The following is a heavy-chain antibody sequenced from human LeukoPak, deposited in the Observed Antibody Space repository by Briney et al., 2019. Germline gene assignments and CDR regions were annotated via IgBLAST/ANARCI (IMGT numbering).Heavy chain of an antibody. V-gene: IGHV1-2*02. Sequence: GASVKVSCKASGYTFTGYYMHWVRQAPGQGLEWMGWISPNSGGTNYAQKFQGRVTMTRDTSISTAYMELSRLRSDDTAVYYCARDPGYCSSTSCPSPLYGMDVWGQGTTVTVAS. D-gene: IGHD2-2*01. CDR3: ARDPGYCSSTSCPSPLYGMDV. CDR1: GYTFTGYY. CDR2: ISPNSGGT. J-gene: IGHJ6*02.